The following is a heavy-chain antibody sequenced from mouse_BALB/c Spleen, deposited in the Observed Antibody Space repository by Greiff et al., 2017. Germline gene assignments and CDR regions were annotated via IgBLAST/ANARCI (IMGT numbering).Heavy chain of an antibody. D-gene: IGHD2-3*01. CDR1: GYSITSGYY. CDR2: ISYDGSN. CDR3: AEGDGYYPY. Sequence: ESGPGLVKPSQSLSLTCSVTGYSITSGYYWNWIRQFPGNKLEWMGYISYDGSNNYNPSLKNRISITRDTSKNQFFLKLNSVTTEDTATYYCAEGDGYYPYWGQGTLVTVSA. V-gene: IGHV3-6*02. J-gene: IGHJ3*01.